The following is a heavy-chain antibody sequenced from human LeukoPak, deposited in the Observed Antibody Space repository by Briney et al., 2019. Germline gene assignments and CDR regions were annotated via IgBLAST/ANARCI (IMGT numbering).Heavy chain of an antibody. CDR1: GFTFSSYA. Sequence: GGSLRLSCAASGFTFSSYAMSWVRQAPGKGLEWVSAISGSGGSTYYADSVKGRFTISRDNSKNTLYLQMNSLRAEDTAVYYCAKDLGYYYDSSGYQHFDHWGQGTLVTVSS. CDR2: ISGSGGST. D-gene: IGHD3-22*01. CDR3: AKDLGYYYDSSGYQHFDH. J-gene: IGHJ4*02. V-gene: IGHV3-23*01.